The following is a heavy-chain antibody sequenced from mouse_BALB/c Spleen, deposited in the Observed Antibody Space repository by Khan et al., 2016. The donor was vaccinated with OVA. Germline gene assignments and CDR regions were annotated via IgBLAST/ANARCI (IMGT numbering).Heavy chain of an antibody. CDR2: ISTYYGDA. CDR3: ARGSGNSRFAY. V-gene: IGHV1S137*01. Sequence: QVQLKESGAELVRPGVSVKISCKGSGYTFTDFAMHWVKQSHAKSLEWIGVISTYYGDASYNQKFKGKATVTVDKSSSTAYRELARLTSEDSAIYYCARGSGNSRFAYWGQGTLVTVSA. J-gene: IGHJ3*01. D-gene: IGHD1-3*01. CDR1: GYTFTDFA.